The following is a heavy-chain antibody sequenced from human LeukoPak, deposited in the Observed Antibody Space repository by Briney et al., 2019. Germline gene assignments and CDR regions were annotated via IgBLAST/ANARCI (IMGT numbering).Heavy chain of an antibody. V-gene: IGHV3-53*01. D-gene: IGHD2-15*01. Sequence: GGSLRLSCAASGFTVSSNYMSWVRQAPGKGLEWVSVIYSGGSTYYADSVKGRFTISRDNSRNTLYLQMNSLRAEDTAVYYCAASIRYCSGGRCIDYWGQGTLVTVSS. CDR3: AASIRYCSGGRCIDY. CDR1: GFTVSSNY. J-gene: IGHJ4*02. CDR2: IYSGGST.